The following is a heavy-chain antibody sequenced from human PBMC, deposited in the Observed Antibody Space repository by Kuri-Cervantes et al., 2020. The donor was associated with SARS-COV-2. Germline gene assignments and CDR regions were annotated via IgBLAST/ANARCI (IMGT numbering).Heavy chain of an antibody. J-gene: IGHJ4*02. CDR1: GFTFDSYA. CDR3: ARVWGGATHPFGLDY. D-gene: IGHD3-16*01. V-gene: IGHV3-30*04. CDR2: TSYDEEIK. Sequence: GGSLRLSCEASGFTFDSYALHWVRQAPGKGLEWVALTSYDEEIKYYSDSVKGRFTISRDNSKNTLYLQMNSLRPEDTAAYYCARVWGGATHPFGLDYWGQGALVTVSS.